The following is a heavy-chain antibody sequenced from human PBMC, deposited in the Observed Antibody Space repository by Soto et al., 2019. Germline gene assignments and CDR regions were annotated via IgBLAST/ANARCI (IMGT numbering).Heavy chain of an antibody. V-gene: IGHV3-74*01. D-gene: IGHD5-18*01. J-gene: IGHJ4*02. Sequence: EVHLVGSGGGLVRPGGSLRLSCVGSGFTFSNYWMHWVRQVPGKGPVWVSRVNPAGTASSYADFVKGRFTVSRDNAKNTLYLEMNSLSADDTAVYYCATGGYSYGWGYWGQGTLVTVSS. CDR2: VNPAGTAS. CDR3: ATGGYSYGWGY. CDR1: GFTFSNYW.